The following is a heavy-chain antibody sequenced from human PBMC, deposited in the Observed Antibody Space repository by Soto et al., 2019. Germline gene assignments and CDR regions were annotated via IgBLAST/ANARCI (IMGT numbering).Heavy chain of an antibody. J-gene: IGHJ4*02. CDR1: GFTVSSYG. Sequence: GGSLRLSCAASGFTVSSYGMHWVRQAAGKGLEWVAVIWYDGSNKYYADSVKGRFTISRDNSKNTLYLQMNSLRAEDTAVYYCARDAYDILTGYPPHFDYWGQGTLVTVSS. D-gene: IGHD3-9*01. CDR2: IWYDGSNK. CDR3: ARDAYDILTGYPPHFDY. V-gene: IGHV3-33*01.